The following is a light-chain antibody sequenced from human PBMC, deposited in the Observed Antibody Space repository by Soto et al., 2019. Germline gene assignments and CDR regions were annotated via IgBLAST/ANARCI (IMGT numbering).Light chain of an antibody. Sequence: EIVLTQSPGTLSLSPGERATLSCRPSQSVSSSYLAWYQQKPGQAPRLLIYGASSRATGIPARFSGSGSGTDFTLTISRLEPEDFAVYYCQQYGSSSYTFGQGAKLEI. V-gene: IGKV3-20*01. CDR3: QQYGSSSYT. CDR1: QSVSSSY. CDR2: GAS. J-gene: IGKJ2*01.